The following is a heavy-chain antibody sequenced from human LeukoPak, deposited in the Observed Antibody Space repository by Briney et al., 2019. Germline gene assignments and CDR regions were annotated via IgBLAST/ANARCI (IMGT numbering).Heavy chain of an antibody. J-gene: IGHJ5*02. D-gene: IGHD2-2*01. CDR1: GYTFTGYY. V-gene: IGHV1-2*02. Sequence: ASVKVSCKASGYTFTGYYIHWVRQAPGQGLEWMGWINPNSGGTNYAQKFQGRVTMTRDTSISTAYMELSRLRSDDTAVYYCARAPLVVVPAAIWDAWFDPWGQGTLVTVSS. CDR2: INPNSGGT. CDR3: ARAPLVVVPAAIWDAWFDP.